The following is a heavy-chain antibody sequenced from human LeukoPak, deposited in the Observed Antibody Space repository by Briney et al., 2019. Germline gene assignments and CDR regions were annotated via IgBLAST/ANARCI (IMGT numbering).Heavy chain of an antibody. Sequence: SETLSLTCTVSGGSISSSSYYWGWIRQPPGKGLECIGSIYYSGSTYYNPSLKSRVTISVDTSKNQFSLKLSSVTAADTAVYYCARDWHSSGSTFDYWGQGTLVTVSS. CDR3: ARDWHSSGSTFDY. CDR1: GGSISSSSYY. D-gene: IGHD6-19*01. V-gene: IGHV4-39*07. J-gene: IGHJ4*02. CDR2: IYYSGST.